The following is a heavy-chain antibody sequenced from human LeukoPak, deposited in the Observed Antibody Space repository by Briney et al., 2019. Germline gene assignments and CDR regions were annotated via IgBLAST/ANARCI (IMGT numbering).Heavy chain of an antibody. CDR2: IYYSGST. CDR3: ARPGYYSNWFDP. V-gene: IGHV4-39*01. J-gene: IGHJ5*02. Sequence: SETLSLTCTVSGGSISSSSYYWGWIRQPPGKGLEWIGSIYYSGSTYYNPSLKSRVTVSVDTSKNQFSLKLSSVTAADTAVYYCARPGYYSNWFDPWGQGTLVTVSS. CDR1: GGSISSSSYY. D-gene: IGHD3-22*01.